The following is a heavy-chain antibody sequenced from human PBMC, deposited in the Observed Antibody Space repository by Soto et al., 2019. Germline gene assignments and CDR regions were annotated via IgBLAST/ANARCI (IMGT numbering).Heavy chain of an antibody. CDR1: GFTFSSYA. CDR3: ARDLNYDFWSGYYVSPWNGMDV. D-gene: IGHD3-3*01. Sequence: GGSLRLSCAASGFTFSSYAMHWVRQAPGKGLEWVAVISYDGSNKYYADSVKGRFTISRDNSKNTLYLQMNSLRAEDTAVYYCARDLNYDFWSGYYVSPWNGMDVWGQGTTVTVSS. V-gene: IGHV3-30-3*01. CDR2: ISYDGSNK. J-gene: IGHJ6*02.